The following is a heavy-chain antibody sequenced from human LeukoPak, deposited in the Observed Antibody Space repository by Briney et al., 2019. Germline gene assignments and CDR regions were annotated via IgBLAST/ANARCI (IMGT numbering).Heavy chain of an antibody. V-gene: IGHV5-51*01. D-gene: IGHD3/OR15-3a*01. CDR2: IYPGDSDT. J-gene: IGHJ5*02. Sequence: GESLKISCKGSGYSFTSYWIGWVRQMPGKGLEWMGIIYPGDSDTRYSPSFQGQVTISADKSISTAYLQWSSLKASDTAMYYCARQLDWLSDSISNWFDPWGQGTLVTVSS. CDR1: GYSFTSYW. CDR3: ARQLDWLSDSISNWFDP.